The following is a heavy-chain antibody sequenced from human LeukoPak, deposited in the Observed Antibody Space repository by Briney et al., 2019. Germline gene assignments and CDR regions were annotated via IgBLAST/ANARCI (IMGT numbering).Heavy chain of an antibody. CDR1: GGSISSYY. D-gene: IGHD6-13*01. CDR3: ARESTVAGTARYLDY. J-gene: IGHJ4*02. CDR2: IYTSGST. V-gene: IGHV4-4*07. Sequence: SETLSLTCTVSGGSISSYYRSWIRQPAGKGLEWIGPIYTSGSTNYSPSLKSRVTMSVDTSKNEFSLKLNSVTAADTAVYYCARESTVAGTARYLDYWGQGTLVTVSS.